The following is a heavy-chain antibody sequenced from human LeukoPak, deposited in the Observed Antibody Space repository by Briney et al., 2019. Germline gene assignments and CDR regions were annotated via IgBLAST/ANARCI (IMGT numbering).Heavy chain of an antibody. CDR3: ARESFYGSGSYYRYTFDY. CDR2: IYSGGGR. V-gene: IGHV3-53*01. D-gene: IGHD3-10*01. J-gene: IGHJ4*02. Sequence: VGSLSLSCAASGFTVYGNSMGWVRHAPGKGLECVSLIYSGGGRYFAKAVKALFTISREYSKNTLYLQMNRLRVEDTAVYHCARESFYGSGSYYRYTFDYWGQGTLVTVSS. CDR1: GFTVYGNS.